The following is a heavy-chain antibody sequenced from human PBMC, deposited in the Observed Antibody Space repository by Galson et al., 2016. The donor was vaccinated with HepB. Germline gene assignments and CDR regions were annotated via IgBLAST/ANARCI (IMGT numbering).Heavy chain of an antibody. D-gene: IGHD1-1*01. CDR1: GYTFTNYW. CDR3: AREGVVQLPGRGTSTYFYYGMDD. J-gene: IGHJ6*02. CDR2: IYPGDSDA. V-gene: IGHV5-51*01. Sequence: QSGAEVKKPGESLRISCSASGYTFTNYWIGWVRQMPGKGLEWMGIIYPGDSDARYNPSFQGQVTFSVDKSISTAFLQWSSLKASDTAMYSFAREGVVQLPGRGTSTYFYYGMDDWGQGTTVTVSS.